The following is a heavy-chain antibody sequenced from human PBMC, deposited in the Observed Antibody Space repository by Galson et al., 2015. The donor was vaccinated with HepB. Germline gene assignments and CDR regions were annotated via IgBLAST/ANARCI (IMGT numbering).Heavy chain of an antibody. Sequence: SLRLSCAASGYTFINYAMSWVRQAPGKDLEWVSSISGRGVGTTYYADSVKGRFTISRDNSKNTLYLQMNSLRVEDTAVYYCATSDYDNFGPLGWFDPWGQGTQVTVAS. J-gene: IGHJ5*02. CDR1: GYTFINYA. V-gene: IGHV3-23*01. CDR3: ATSDYDNFGPLGWFDP. CDR2: ISGRGVGT. D-gene: IGHD4-11*01.